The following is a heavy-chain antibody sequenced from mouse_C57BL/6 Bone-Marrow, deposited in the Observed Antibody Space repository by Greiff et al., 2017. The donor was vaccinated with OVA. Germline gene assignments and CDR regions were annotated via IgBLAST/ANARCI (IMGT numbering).Heavy chain of an antibody. J-gene: IGHJ4*01. V-gene: IGHV1-4*01. CDR2: INPSSGYT. Sequence: VQLQESGAELARPGASVKMSCKASGYTFTSYTMHWVKQRPGQGLEWIGYINPSSGYTKYNQKFKDKATLTADKSSSTAYMQLSSLTSEDSAVYYCARHDPYAMDYWGQGTSVTVSS. CDR3: ARHDPYAMDY. CDR1: GYTFTSYT.